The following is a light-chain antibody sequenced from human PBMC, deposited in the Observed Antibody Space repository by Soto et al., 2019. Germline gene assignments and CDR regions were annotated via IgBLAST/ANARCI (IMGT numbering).Light chain of an antibody. CDR3: QQYNSYPWT. CDR1: QSFSSW. CDR2: KAS. J-gene: IGKJ1*01. V-gene: IGKV1-5*03. Sequence: DLQMTQSPSTLSASVGDRVTITCRASQSFSSWLAWYQQKPGKAPKLLIYKASNLESGVPSRFSGSESETEFTLTISSLQPDDFATYYCQQYNSYPWTFGQGTKVEAK.